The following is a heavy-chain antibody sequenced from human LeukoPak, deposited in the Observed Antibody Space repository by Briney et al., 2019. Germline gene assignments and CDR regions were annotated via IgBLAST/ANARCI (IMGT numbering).Heavy chain of an antibody. CDR2: IYFSET. CDR1: GGSSSDTTYY. Sequence: SETLSLTCTDSGGSSSDTTYYWACIRQPPGKGLEWIGSIYFSETKYNPSLKTRIIISGDTSRNQFSLKLSSVTAADTAVYYCASPSKMVISRGGFDIWGQGTMVTVSA. V-gene: IGHV4-39*01. J-gene: IGHJ3*02. CDR3: ASPSKMVISRGGFDI. D-gene: IGHD3-22*01.